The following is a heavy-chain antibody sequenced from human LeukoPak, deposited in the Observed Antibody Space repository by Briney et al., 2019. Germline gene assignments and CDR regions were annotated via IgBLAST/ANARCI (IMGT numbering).Heavy chain of an antibody. CDR1: GFTVSSNY. D-gene: IGHD5-18*01. Sequence: GGSLRLSCVASGFTVSSNYMSWVRQAPGKGLEWVSVIYSGGSTYYADSVKGRFTISRDNSKNTLYPQMNSLRVEDTAVYYCAREGYGYGPFDYWGQGNLVTVSS. CDR2: IYSGGST. V-gene: IGHV3-66*01. J-gene: IGHJ4*02. CDR3: AREGYGYGPFDY.